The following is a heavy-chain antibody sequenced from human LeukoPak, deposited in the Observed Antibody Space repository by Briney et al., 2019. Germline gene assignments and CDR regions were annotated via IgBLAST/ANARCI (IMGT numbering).Heavy chain of an antibody. CDR1: GFTFSRYW. J-gene: IGHJ4*02. CDR2: ISGSSSYT. D-gene: IGHD6-19*01. V-gene: IGHV3-21*01. Sequence: GGSLRLSCAASGFTFSRYWMAWVRQAPGKGLEWVSAISGSSSYTNYADSVKGRFTISRDNAKNSLYLQMNSLRAEDTAVYYCARERGATGWFDYWGQGTLVTVSS. CDR3: ARERGATGWFDY.